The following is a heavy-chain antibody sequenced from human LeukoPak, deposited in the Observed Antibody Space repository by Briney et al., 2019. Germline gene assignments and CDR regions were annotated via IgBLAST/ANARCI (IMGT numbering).Heavy chain of an antibody. J-gene: IGHJ6*03. D-gene: IGHD2-2*02. CDR1: GYTLTELS. CDR3: ATGGIEAAIYYYYYMDV. CDR2: FDPEDGET. V-gene: IGHV1-24*01. Sequence: ASVKVSCKVSGYTLTELSMHWVRQAPGKGREWMGGFDPEDGETIYAQKFQGRVTMTEDTSTDTAYMELSSLRSEDTAVYYCATGGIEAAIYYYYYMDVWGKGTTVTVSS.